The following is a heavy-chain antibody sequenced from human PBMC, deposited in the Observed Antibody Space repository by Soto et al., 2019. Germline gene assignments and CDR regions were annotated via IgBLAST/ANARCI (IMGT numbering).Heavy chain of an antibody. CDR2: TSYDGTKK. Sequence: QVQLVESGGGVVQPGGSRRLSCAASGFIFSNYGMHWVRQAPGKGLEWVAVTSYDGTKKYYGDSVKGRFTISRDNSMNALYLQMERLSAEDTAVYYCAKELGLWSGYLDAFDIWGQGTMVTVS. CDR3: AKELGLWSGYLDAFDI. D-gene: IGHD3-3*01. V-gene: IGHV3-30*18. CDR1: GFIFSNYG. J-gene: IGHJ3*02.